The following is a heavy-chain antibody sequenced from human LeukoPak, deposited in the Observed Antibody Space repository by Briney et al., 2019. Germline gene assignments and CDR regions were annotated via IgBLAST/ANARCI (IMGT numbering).Heavy chain of an antibody. V-gene: IGHV1-46*01. CDR1: GYTFTSYY. D-gene: IGHD6-13*01. CDR3: ARETVPAIAAPRGLNY. Sequence: ASVKVSCKASGYTFTSYYIHWVRQAPGQGLDWMGIINTRGGSISYAQKFQGRVTMTRDTSISTAYMELSRLRSDDTAVYYCARETVPAIAAPRGLNYWGQGTLVTVSS. CDR2: INTRGGSI. J-gene: IGHJ4*02.